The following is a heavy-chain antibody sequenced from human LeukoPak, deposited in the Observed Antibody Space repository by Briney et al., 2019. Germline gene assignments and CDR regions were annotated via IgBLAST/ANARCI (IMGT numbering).Heavy chain of an antibody. D-gene: IGHD4-17*01. CDR1: GYTFTSYY. Sequence: RASVKVSCKASGYTFTSYYMHWVRQAPGQGLEWMGIINPSGGSTSYAQKFQGRVTMTRDMSTSTVYMELSSLRSEDTAVYYCAREPDDYGDNKGVFDYWGQGTLVTVSS. J-gene: IGHJ4*02. CDR3: AREPDDYGDNKGVFDY. CDR2: INPSGGST. V-gene: IGHV1-46*01.